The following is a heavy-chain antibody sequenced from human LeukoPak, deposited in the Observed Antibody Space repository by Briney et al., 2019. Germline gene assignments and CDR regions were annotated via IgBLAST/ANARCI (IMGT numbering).Heavy chain of an antibody. J-gene: IGHJ6*02. CDR3: ARGPERTGVGTRYYYDMDV. CDR2: ISYDGSNK. Sequence: EGSLRLSCAASGFTFSSYAMHWVRQAPGKGLEWVAVISYDGSNKYYADSVKGRFTISRDNSKNTLYLQMNSLRAEDTAVYYCARGPERTGVGTRYYYDMDVWGQGTTVTVSS. D-gene: IGHD2-8*01. CDR1: GFTFSSYA. V-gene: IGHV3-30-3*01.